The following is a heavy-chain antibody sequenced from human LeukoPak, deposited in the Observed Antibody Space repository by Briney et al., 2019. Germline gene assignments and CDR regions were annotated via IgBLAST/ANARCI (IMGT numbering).Heavy chain of an antibody. D-gene: IGHD6-19*01. CDR3: AKDRYSSGLKNFDY. Sequence: SLRLPCAAPGFTFDDYAMHWVRQAPGKGLEWVSGISWNSGSIGYADSVKGRFTISRDNAKNSLYLQMNSLRAEDMALYYCAKDRYSSGLKNFDYWGQGTLVTVSS. CDR1: GFTFDDYA. J-gene: IGHJ4*02. CDR2: ISWNSGSI. V-gene: IGHV3-9*03.